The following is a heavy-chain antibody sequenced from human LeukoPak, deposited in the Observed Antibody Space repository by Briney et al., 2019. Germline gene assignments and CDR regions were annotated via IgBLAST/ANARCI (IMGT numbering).Heavy chain of an antibody. J-gene: IGHJ4*02. D-gene: IGHD3-10*01. CDR1: GFTFSRYG. CDR3: ARGRHYYGSGSYYNVLDY. Sequence: GRSLRLSCAASGFTFSRYGMHWVRQTPGKGLEWVAVISYDASNKYYADSVKGRFTISRDNSKNTLYLQMNSLRAEDTAVYYCARGRHYYGSGSYYNVLDYWGQGTLVTVSS. CDR2: ISYDASNK. V-gene: IGHV3-30*03.